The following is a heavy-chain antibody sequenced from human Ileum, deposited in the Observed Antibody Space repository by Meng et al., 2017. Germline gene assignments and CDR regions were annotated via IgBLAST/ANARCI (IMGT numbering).Heavy chain of an antibody. CDR1: GASSSAYY. V-gene: IGHV4-59*01. CDR3: ARTARVFDP. J-gene: IGHJ5*02. CDR2: IFYNGDI. Sequence: QVQLQESGPGLVKPSETLSPTCTVSGASSSAYYWSWIRQPPGKGLECIGYIFYNGDINYNPSLKSRVTISLDTSKSQISLKLTSVTAADTAVYYCARTARVFDPWGQGTLVTVSS.